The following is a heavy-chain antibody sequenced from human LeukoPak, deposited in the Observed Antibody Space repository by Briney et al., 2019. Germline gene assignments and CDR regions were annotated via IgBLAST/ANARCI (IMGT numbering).Heavy chain of an antibody. Sequence: GGSLRLSCAASGFPFSRSWMSWIRQAPGRGLEWVANIKQDGSETYYVDSVKGRFAISRDNTKNSLYLQMNSLRVEDTGVYYCARVSRVLWFGELLHYYYYGMDVWGQGTTVTVSS. CDR3: ARVSRVLWFGELLHYYYYGMDV. D-gene: IGHD3-10*01. CDR2: IKQDGSET. V-gene: IGHV3-7*01. CDR1: GFPFSRSW. J-gene: IGHJ6*02.